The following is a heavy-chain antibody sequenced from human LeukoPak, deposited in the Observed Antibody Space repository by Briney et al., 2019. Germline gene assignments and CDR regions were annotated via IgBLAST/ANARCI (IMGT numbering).Heavy chain of an antibody. D-gene: IGHD2-2*02. V-gene: IGHV1-69*01. CDR3: ARTVGVVPAAIPFDY. CDR2: IITILGTA. CDR1: GGTFSSYA. Sequence: SVKVSCKASGGTFSSYAISWVRHPPPQGLEWMGGIITILGTANYAQKFQGRVTITADESTSTAYMELSSLRSEDTAVYYCARTVGVVPAAIPFDYWGQGTLVIVSS. J-gene: IGHJ4*02.